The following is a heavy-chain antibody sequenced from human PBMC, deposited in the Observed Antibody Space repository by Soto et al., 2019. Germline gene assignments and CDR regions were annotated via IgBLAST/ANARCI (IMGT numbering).Heavy chain of an antibody. CDR3: ATPRYHASSGLFHDLFGY. D-gene: IGHD3-22*01. CDR1: GGTFSSYA. V-gene: IGHV1-69*13. Sequence: GASVKVSCKASGGTFSSYAISWVRQAPGQGLEWMGGIIPIFGTANYAQKFQGRVTITADESTSTAYMELSSLRSEDTAVYYCATPRYHASSGLFHDLFGYWGQGTLGTASS. J-gene: IGHJ4*01. CDR2: IIPIFGTA.